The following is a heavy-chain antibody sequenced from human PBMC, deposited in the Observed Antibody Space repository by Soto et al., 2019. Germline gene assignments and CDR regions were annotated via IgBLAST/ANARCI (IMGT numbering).Heavy chain of an antibody. CDR1: GGTFSSYA. D-gene: IGHD6-25*01. V-gene: IGHV1-69*06. Sequence: SVKVSCKASGGTFSSYAISWVRQAPGQGLEWMGGIIPIFGTANYAQKFQGRVTITANKSTSTAYMELSSLRSEDTAVYYCAIKGPLQRQSTKDYYYGMDVWGXGTTVNVSS. CDR3: AIKGPLQRQSTKDYYYGMDV. CDR2: IIPIFGTA. J-gene: IGHJ6*02.